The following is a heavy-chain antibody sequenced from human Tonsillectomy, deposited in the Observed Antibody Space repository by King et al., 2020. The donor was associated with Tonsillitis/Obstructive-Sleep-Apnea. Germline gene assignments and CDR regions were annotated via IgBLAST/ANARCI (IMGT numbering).Heavy chain of an antibody. Sequence: VQLVESGGGLVQPGGSLRLSCAASGFTFSSYEMNWVRQAPGKGLEWFSYISSSGSTIYYADSVKGRFTISRDNAKNSLYLQMNSLRAEDTAVYYCAILQLLYSSYYMDVWGKGTTVTVSS. CDR2: ISSSGSTI. V-gene: IGHV3-48*03. CDR3: AILQLLYSSYYMDV. D-gene: IGHD2-2*02. CDR1: GFTFSSYE. J-gene: IGHJ6*03.